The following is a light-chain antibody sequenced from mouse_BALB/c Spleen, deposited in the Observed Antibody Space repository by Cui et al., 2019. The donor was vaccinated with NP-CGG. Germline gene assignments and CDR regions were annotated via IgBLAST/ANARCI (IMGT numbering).Light chain of an antibody. J-gene: IGLJ1*01. CDR2: GTN. V-gene: IGLV1*01. Sequence: QAVVTQESALTTSPGETVTLTCRSSTGAVTTSNYANWVQEKPDHLFTGLIGGTNNRAPGGPARFSGSLIGDKAALTITGAKTEDEAVYFCALWYSNHWVFGGGTKLTVL. CDR1: TGAVTTSNY. CDR3: ALWYSNHWV.